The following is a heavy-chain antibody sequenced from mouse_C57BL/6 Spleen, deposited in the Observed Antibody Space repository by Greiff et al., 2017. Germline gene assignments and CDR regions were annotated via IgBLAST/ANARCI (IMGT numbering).Heavy chain of an antibody. CDR3: ARDDYDVLFAY. Sequence: VQLQQSGPGLVQPSQSLSITCTVSGFSLTSYGVHWVRQSPGKGLEWLGVIWSGGSTDYNAAFISRLSISKDNSKSQVFFKMNSLQADDTAIYYCARDDYDVLFAYGGQGTLVTVSA. CDR1: GFSLTSYG. J-gene: IGHJ3*01. D-gene: IGHD2-4*01. V-gene: IGHV2-2*01. CDR2: IWSGGST.